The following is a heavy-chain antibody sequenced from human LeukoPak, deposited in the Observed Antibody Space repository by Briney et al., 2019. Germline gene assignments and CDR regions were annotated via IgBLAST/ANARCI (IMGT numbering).Heavy chain of an antibody. V-gene: IGHV4-38-2*01. CDR2: IYHSGST. CDR1: GYSISSGYH. D-gene: IGHD6-13*01. Sequence: PSETLSLTCAVSGYSISSGYHWGWIRQPPGKGLEWIASIYHSGSTCYNPSLKSRVTISVDTSKNQFSLKLTSVTAADTAVYYCARRGNSWPYYFDDWGQGTLVTVSS. J-gene: IGHJ4*02. CDR3: ARRGNSWPYYFDD.